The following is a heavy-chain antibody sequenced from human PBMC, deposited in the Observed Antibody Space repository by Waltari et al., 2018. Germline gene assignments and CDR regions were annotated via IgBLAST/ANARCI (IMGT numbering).Heavy chain of an antibody. V-gene: IGHV1-2*06. CDR3: VRLWDSNVGYLTRPMDV. D-gene: IGHD3-16*01. Sequence: QVQLVQSGSEVKKAGASVKVSCKASGYTFIGYYIYWVRQAPGQGLEWVGRINPYTGVTDYAQRFQDRVTVSRDTSISTAYMDMRRLRSDDTAVYFCVRLWDSNVGYLTRPMDVWGQGTTVTVS. CDR1: GYTFIGYY. CDR2: INPYTGVT. J-gene: IGHJ6*02.